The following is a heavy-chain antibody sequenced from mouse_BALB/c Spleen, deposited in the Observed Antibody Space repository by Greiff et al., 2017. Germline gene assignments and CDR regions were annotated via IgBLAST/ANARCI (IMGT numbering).Heavy chain of an antibody. CDR2: IYPGSGST. V-gene: IGHV1S22*01. Sequence: LQQPGSELVRPGASVTLSCKASGYTFTSYWMHWVKQRPGQGLEWIGNIYPGSGSTNYDEKFKSKATLTVDTSSSTAYMQLSSLTSEDSAVYYCTRGGSTMITEGFAYWGQGTLVTVSA. CDR3: TRGGSTMITEGFAY. J-gene: IGHJ3*01. D-gene: IGHD2-4*01. CDR1: GYTFTSYW.